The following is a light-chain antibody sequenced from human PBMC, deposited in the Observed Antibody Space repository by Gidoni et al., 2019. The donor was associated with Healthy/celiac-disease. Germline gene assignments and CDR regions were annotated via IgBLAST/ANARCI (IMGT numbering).Light chain of an antibody. Sequence: TITCRASQSISSWLAWYQQKPGKAPKLLIYKASSLESGVPSRFSGSGSGTEFTFTVSSLQPDDFATYYCQQYNSYSYTFGQGTKLEIK. V-gene: IGKV1-5*03. CDR1: QSISSW. CDR2: KAS. CDR3: QQYNSYSYT. J-gene: IGKJ2*01.